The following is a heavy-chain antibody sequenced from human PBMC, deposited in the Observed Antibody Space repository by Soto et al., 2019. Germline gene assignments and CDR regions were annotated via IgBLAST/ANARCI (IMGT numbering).Heavy chain of an antibody. D-gene: IGHD6-6*01. V-gene: IGHV1-18*01. CDR2: ISAYNGNT. CDR3: ARSRGSSSLYGMDV. J-gene: IGHJ6*02. CDR1: GYTFTSYG. Sequence: ASVKVSCKASGYTFTSYGISWVRQAPGQGLEWVGWISAYNGNTNYAQKLQGRVAMTTDTSTSTAYMELRSLRSDDTAVYYCARSRGSSSLYGMDVWGQGTTVTVSS.